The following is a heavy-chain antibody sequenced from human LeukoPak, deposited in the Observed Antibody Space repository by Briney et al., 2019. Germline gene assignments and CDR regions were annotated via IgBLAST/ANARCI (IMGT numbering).Heavy chain of an antibody. D-gene: IGHD4-17*01. J-gene: IGHJ4*02. CDR2: ISSSSSYI. Sequence: GGSLRLSCAASGFTFSSYSMNWVRQAPGKGLEWVSSISSSSSYIYYADSVKGRFTISRDNAKNSLYLQMNSLRAEGTAVYYCARAHYGDYAPFDYWGQGTLVTVSS. CDR3: ARAHYGDYAPFDY. V-gene: IGHV3-21*01. CDR1: GFTFSSYS.